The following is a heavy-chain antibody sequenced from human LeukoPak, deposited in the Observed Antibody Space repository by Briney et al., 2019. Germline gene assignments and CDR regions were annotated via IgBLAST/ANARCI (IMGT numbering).Heavy chain of an antibody. V-gene: IGHV1-24*01. CDR2: FDPEDGET. CDR1: GYTLTELS. J-gene: IGHJ6*02. D-gene: IGHD6-19*01. CDR3: ATASVAVAGRHYYYGMDV. Sequence: ASVKVSCKVSGYTLTELSMHWVRQAPGKGLEWMGGFDPEDGETIYAQKFQGRVTMTEDTSTDTAYMELSSLRSEDTAVYYCATASVAVAGRHYYYGMDVWGQGTTVTVSS.